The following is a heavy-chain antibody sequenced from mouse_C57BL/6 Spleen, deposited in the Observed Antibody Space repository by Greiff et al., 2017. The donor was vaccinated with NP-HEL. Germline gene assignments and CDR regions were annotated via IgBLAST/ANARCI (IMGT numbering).Heavy chain of an antibody. CDR1: GYSITSGYY. CDR3: ARADWIFAY. V-gene: IGHV3-6*01. J-gene: IGHJ3*01. Sequence: VQLKESGPGLVKPSQSLSLTCSVTGYSITSGYYWNWIRQFPGNKLEWMGYISYDGSNNYNPSLKNRISITRDTSKNQFFLKLNSVTTEDTATYYCARADWIFAYWGQGTLVTVSA. CDR2: ISYDGSN. D-gene: IGHD4-1*01.